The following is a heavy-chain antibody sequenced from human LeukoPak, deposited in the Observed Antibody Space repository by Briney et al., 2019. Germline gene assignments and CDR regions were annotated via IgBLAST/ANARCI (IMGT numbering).Heavy chain of an antibody. CDR1: GFTFSSYW. Sequence: PGGSLRLSCAASGFTFSSYWMSWVRQAPGKGLEWVANIKQDGSEKYYVDSVKGRFTISRDNAKNSLYLQMNSLRAEDTAVYYCASFGFDWLPQNRPYYYGMDVWGQGTTVTVSS. V-gene: IGHV3-7*01. D-gene: IGHD3-9*01. J-gene: IGHJ6*02. CDR2: IKQDGSEK. CDR3: ASFGFDWLPQNRPYYYGMDV.